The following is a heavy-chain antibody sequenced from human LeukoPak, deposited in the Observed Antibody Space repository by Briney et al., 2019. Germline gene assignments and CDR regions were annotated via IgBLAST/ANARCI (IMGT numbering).Heavy chain of an antibody. CDR3: AKEVRIAAAGFFDY. V-gene: IGHV1-46*01. D-gene: IGHD6-13*01. J-gene: IGHJ4*02. CDR1: GYTFTSYY. Sequence: GASVKVSCKASGYTFTSYYMHWVRQAPGQGLEWMGIINPSGGSANYAQKFQGRVTMTRDTSTSTVYMELNSLRSEDTAVYYCAKEVRIAAAGFFDYWGQGTLVTISS. CDR2: INPSGGSA.